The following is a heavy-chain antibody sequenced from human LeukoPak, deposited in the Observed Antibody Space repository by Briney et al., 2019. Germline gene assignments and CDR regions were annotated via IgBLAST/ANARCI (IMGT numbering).Heavy chain of an antibody. CDR3: VGNYYDSSGFGLRDY. D-gene: IGHD3-22*01. CDR2: IYYSGST. V-gene: IGHV4-39*07. CDR1: GGSLSSSSYY. J-gene: IGHJ4*02. Sequence: SETLSLTCTVSGGSLSSSSYYWGWIRQPPGKGLEWIGSIYYSGSTYYNPSLKSRVTISVDKSKNQFSLKLRSMTAADTAVYYCVGNYYDSSGFGLRDYWGQGTLVTVSS.